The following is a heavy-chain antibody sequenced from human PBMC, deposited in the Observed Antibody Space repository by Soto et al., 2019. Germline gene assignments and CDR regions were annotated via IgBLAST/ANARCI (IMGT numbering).Heavy chain of an antibody. CDR3: ARDLRGITMVRGVTTSDYYYYGMDV. D-gene: IGHD3-10*01. CDR2: INPNSGGT. J-gene: IGHJ6*02. Sequence: ASVKVSCKASGYTFTGYYMHWVRQAPGQGLEWMGWINPNSGGTNYAQKFQGRVTMTRDTSISTAYMELSRLRSDDTAVYYCARDLRGITMVRGVTTSDYYYYGMDVWGQGTTVTVSS. CDR1: GYTFTGYY. V-gene: IGHV1-2*02.